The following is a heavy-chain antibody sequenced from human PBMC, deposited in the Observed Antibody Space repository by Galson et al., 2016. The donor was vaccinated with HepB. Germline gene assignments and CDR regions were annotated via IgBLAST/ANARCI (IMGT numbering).Heavy chain of an antibody. CDR2: ISGSGSST. Sequence: CAASGFTFSNYAMSWVRQAPGKGLEWVSGISGSGSSTYYPDSVKGRFTISRDNSKNLLYVHMSSLRAEDTAVYYCAKDRLQYFDWLFPDTFDIWGQGTLVTVSS. V-gene: IGHV3-23*01. CDR3: AKDRLQYFDWLFPDTFDI. CDR1: GFTFSNYA. J-gene: IGHJ3*02. D-gene: IGHD3-9*01.